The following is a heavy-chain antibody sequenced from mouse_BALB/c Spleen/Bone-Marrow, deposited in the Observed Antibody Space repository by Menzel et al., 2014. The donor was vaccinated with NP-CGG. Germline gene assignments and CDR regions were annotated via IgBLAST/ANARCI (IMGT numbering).Heavy chain of an antibody. CDR2: INPSNGGT. CDR3: IRSAGTGFAY. D-gene: IGHD3-3*01. V-gene: IGHV1-53*01. Sequence: VQLQQSGTELVKPGASVKLSCKASGYTFTSYYMFWVKQRPGQGLEWIGEINPSNGGTVFNEKFKSKVTLTVDESSSTAYIQLSGLTSEDSAVYYCIRSAGTGFAYWGQGTLVTVS. CDR1: GYTFTSYY. J-gene: IGHJ3*01.